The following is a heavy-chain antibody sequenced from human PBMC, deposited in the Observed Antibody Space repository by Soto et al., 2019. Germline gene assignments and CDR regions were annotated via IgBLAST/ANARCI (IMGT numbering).Heavy chain of an antibody. CDR3: ARDLVDIVVVPAALYYYYGMDV. D-gene: IGHD2-2*03. V-gene: IGHV3-11*01. CDR2: ISSSGSTI. CDR1: GFTFSDYY. J-gene: IGHJ6*02. Sequence: QVQLVESGGGLVKPGGSLRLSCAASGFTFSDYYMSWIRQAPGKGLEWVSYISSSGSTIYYADSVKGRFTISRDNAKNSLYLQMNSLRAEDTAVYYCARDLVDIVVVPAALYYYYGMDVWGQGTTVTVSS.